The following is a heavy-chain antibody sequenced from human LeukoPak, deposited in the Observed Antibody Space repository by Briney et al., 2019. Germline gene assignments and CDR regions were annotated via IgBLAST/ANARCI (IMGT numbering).Heavy chain of an antibody. Sequence: PSETLSLTCAVSGGSISRSNWWSWVRQPPGKGLEWIGYIYYSGSTNYNPSLKSRVTISVDTSKNQFSLKLSSVTAADTAVYYCARGEEEGFNWFDPWGQGTLVTVSS. V-gene: IGHV4-4*02. CDR3: ARGEEEGFNWFDP. CDR2: IYYSGST. J-gene: IGHJ5*02. CDR1: GGSISRSNW.